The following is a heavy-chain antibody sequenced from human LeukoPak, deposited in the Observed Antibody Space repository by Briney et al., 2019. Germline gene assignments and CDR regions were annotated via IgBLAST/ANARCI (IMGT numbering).Heavy chain of an antibody. J-gene: IGHJ6*02. V-gene: IGHV3-30-3*01. CDR1: GFTFSSYA. D-gene: IGHD3-22*01. CDR2: ISYDGSNK. Sequence: PGGSLRLSCAASGFTFSSYAMHWVRQAPGKGLEWVAVISYDGSNKYYADSVKGRFTISRDNAKNSLYLQMNSLRAEDTALYYCAKGGSSGYYPPSYYYYGMDVWGQGTTVTVSS. CDR3: AKGGSSGYYPPSYYYYGMDV.